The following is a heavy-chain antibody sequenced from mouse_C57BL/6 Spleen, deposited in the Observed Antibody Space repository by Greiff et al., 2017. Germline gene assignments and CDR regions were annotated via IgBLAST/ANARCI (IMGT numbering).Heavy chain of an antibody. V-gene: IGHV1-80*01. CDR2: IYPGDGDT. D-gene: IGHD2-1*01. CDR3: ARYGNYVLYAMDY. CDR1: GYAFSSYW. Sequence: VQLQESGAELVKPGASVKISCKASGYAFSSYWMNWVKQRPGKGLEWIGQIYPGDGDTNYNGKFKGKATLTADKSSSTAYMQLSSLTSEDSAVYFCARYGNYVLYAMDYWGQGTSVTVSS. J-gene: IGHJ4*01.